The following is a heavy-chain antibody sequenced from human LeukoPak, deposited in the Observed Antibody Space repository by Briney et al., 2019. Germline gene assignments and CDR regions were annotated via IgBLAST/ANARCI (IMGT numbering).Heavy chain of an antibody. V-gene: IGHV1-18*01. CDR1: GYTFTSYG. CDR2: ISAYNGNT. D-gene: IGHD5-24*01. J-gene: IGHJ4*02. CDR3: ARVGKWLVRAMATDFDY. Sequence: ASVKVSCKASGYTFTSYGISWVRQAPGQGLEWMGWISAYNGNTNYAQKLQGRVTMTTDTSTSTAYMELRSLRSGDTAVYYCARVGKWLVRAMATDFDYWGQGTLVTVSS.